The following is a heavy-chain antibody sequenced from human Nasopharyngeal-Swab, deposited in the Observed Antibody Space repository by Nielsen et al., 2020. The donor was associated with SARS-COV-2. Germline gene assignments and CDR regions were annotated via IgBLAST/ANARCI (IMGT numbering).Heavy chain of an antibody. Sequence: WVRQAPGQGLEWMGGIIPIFGTANYAQKFQGRVTITADESTSTAYMELRSLRSDDTAVYYCARAGDRFGELLFFDYWGQGNLVTVSS. D-gene: IGHD3-10*01. V-gene: IGHV1-69*01. J-gene: IGHJ4*02. CDR2: IIPIFGTA. CDR3: ARAGDRFGELLFFDY.